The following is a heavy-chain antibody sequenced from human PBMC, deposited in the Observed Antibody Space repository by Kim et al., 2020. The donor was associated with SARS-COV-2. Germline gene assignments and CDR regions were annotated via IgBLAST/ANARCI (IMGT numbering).Heavy chain of an antibody. CDR1: GGSISSYY. V-gene: IGHV4-59*13. CDR3: ARAIVGATRNWFDP. J-gene: IGHJ5*02. Sequence: SETLSLTCTVSGGSISSYYWSWIRQPPGKGLEWIGYIYYSGSTNYNPSLKSRVTISVDTSKNQFSLKLSSVTAADTAVYYCARAIVGATRNWFDPWGQGTLVTVSS. D-gene: IGHD1-26*01. CDR2: IYYSGST.